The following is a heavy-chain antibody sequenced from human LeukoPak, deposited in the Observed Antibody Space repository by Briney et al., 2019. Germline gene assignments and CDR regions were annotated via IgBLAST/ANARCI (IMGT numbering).Heavy chain of an antibody. V-gene: IGHV4-59*01. CDR3: AGGMVGLDAFDI. CDR1: GGSISSYY. J-gene: IGHJ3*02. CDR2: IYYSGST. Sequence: SETLSLTCTVSGGSISSYYRSWIRQPPGKGLEWIGYIYYSGSTNYNPSLKSRVTISVDTSKNQFSLKLSSVTAADTAVYYCAGGMVGLDAFDIWGQGTMVTVSS. D-gene: IGHD1-26*01.